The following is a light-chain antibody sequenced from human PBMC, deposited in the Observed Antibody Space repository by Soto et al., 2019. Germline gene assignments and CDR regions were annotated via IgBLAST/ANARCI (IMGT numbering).Light chain of an antibody. CDR1: EAIGYSY. Sequence: EVVLTQFPGTLSLSPGERATLSCRASEAIGYSYLAWYRQQSGLAPTLLIYDASTRAPGIPDRFSGSGSGTDFTLTISRLAPGDFALYYCQQYDSSYTFGPGTRLEI. CDR3: QQYDSSYT. V-gene: IGKV3-20*01. J-gene: IGKJ2*01. CDR2: DAS.